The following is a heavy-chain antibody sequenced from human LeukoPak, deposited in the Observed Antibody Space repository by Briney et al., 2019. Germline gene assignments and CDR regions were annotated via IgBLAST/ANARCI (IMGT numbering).Heavy chain of an antibody. D-gene: IGHD1-26*01. CDR3: AKDQRWESPHYLDS. J-gene: IGHJ4*02. CDR1: GLRFRSYA. CDR2: ISDDSSFT. Sequence: GGSLRLSCVASGLRFRSYAMNWVRQAPGKGLECISTISDDSSFTYYADSVRGRFTISRDNSKNTLYVQMNSLRDEDTALYYCAKDQRWESPHYLDSWGQGTLVTVSS. V-gene: IGHV3-23*01.